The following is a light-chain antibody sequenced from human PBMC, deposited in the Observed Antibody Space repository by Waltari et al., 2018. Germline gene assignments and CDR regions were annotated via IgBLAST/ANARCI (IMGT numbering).Light chain of an antibody. CDR1: SGDVGGYPY. CDR2: EVN. Sequence: QSALTQPPSASGSPGQSVTISCTGTSGDVGGYPYVSWYQQHPGRAPKLIIYEVNKRPSGGPGRFSGSKSGNTASLTVSGPQAEDEAEDYCSSYSDSNNLVFGGGTKLTVL. J-gene: IGLJ2*01. CDR3: SSYSDSNNLV. V-gene: IGLV2-8*01.